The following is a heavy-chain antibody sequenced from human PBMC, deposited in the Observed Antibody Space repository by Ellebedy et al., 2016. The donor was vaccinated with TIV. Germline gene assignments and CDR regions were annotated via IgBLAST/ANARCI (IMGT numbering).Heavy chain of an antibody. CDR1: GFTFTTLW. J-gene: IGHJ4*02. CDR2: IKQDGSEM. V-gene: IGHV3-7*05. CDR3: AKDKRMITFGGVIDY. Sequence: PGGSLRLSCAASGFTFTTLWMSWVRQAPGKGLEWVANIKQDGSEMFYVDSVKGRFTISRDNAKNSLYLQMNSLRAEDTALYYCAKDKRMITFGGVIDYWGQGTLVTVSS. D-gene: IGHD3-16*01.